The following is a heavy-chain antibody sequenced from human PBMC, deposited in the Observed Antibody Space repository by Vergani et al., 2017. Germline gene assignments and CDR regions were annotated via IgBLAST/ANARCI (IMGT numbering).Heavy chain of an antibody. CDR2: IPPADSDT. V-gene: IGHV5-51*01. CDR3: ARLYGRDSSGSKYFDY. Sequence: EVQLVQSGAEVKKPGESLTISCQISGYSFTNYWIGWVRQMPGKGLEWMGIIPPADSDTRYSPSFQGQVTISVDKSISTAYLQRSSLRASDSAMYYCARLYGRDSSGSKYFDYWGQGTLVTVSS. J-gene: IGHJ4*02. CDR1: GYSFTNYW. D-gene: IGHD3-22*01.